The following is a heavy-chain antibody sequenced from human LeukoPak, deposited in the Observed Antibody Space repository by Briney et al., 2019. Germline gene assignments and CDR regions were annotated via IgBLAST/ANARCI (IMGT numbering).Heavy chain of an antibody. V-gene: IGHV3-23*01. CDR1: GFTFSSYA. J-gene: IGHJ6*02. CDR2: ISGSGGST. D-gene: IGHD1-14*01. CDR3: AKEGEPQSWSPDYYGMDV. Sequence: PGGSLRLSCAASGFTFSSYAMSWVRQAPGKGLEWVSAISGSGGSTYYADSVKGRFTISRDNSKNALYLQMNSLRAEDTAVYYCAKEGEPQSWSPDYYGMDVWGQGTTVTVSS.